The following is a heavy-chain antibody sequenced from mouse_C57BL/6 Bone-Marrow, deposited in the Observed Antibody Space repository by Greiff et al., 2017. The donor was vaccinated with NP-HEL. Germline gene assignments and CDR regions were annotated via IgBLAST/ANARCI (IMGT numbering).Heavy chain of an antibody. CDR1: GYTFTEYT. V-gene: IGHV1-62-2*01. Sequence: QVHVKQSGAELVKPGASVKLSCKASGYTFTEYTIHWVKQRSGQGLEWIGWFYPGSGSIKYNEKFKDKATLTADKSSSTVYMELSRLTSEDSAVYFCARHEDYYGNHLGFAYWGQGTLVTVSA. D-gene: IGHD2-1*01. CDR2: FYPGSGSI. CDR3: ARHEDYYGNHLGFAY. J-gene: IGHJ3*01.